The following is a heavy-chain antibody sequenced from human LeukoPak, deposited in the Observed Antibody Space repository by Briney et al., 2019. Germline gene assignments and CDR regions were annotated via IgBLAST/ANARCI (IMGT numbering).Heavy chain of an antibody. Sequence: ASVKVSCKASGYTFTGYYMHWVRQAPGQGLEWMGWINTNSGGTNYAQKFQGRVTMTRDTSISTAYMELSRLRSDDTAVYYCARFRSIGAAGSWFEPWGQGTLVTVSS. J-gene: IGHJ5*02. CDR2: INTNSGGT. D-gene: IGHD6-13*01. CDR3: ARFRSIGAAGSWFEP. V-gene: IGHV1-2*02. CDR1: GYTFTGYY.